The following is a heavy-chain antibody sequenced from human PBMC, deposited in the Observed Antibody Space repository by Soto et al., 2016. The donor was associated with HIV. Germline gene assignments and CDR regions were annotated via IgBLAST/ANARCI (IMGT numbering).Heavy chain of an antibody. CDR3: ARMDAVVLGFDY. D-gene: IGHD2-21*01. J-gene: IGHJ4*02. CDR1: GFTVSSNY. CDR2: IYSGGST. Sequence: EVQLVETGGGLIQPGGSLRLSCAASGFTVSSNYMSWVRQAPGKGLEWVSVIYSGGSTYYADSVKGRFTISRDNSKNTLYLQMNSLRAEDTAVYYCARMDAVVLGFDYWGQGTLVTVSS. V-gene: IGHV3-53*02.